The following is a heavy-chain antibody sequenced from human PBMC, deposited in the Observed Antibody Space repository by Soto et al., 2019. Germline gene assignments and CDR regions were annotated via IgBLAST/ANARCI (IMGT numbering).Heavy chain of an antibody. J-gene: IGHJ4*02. CDR1: GYTFTGYY. Sequence: SVKGSCKASGYTFTGYYMHWVRQAPVQGLEWMGWINPNSGGTNYAQKFQGRVTMTRDTSISTAYMELSRLRSDDTAVYYCARGYCSSTSCPLFIDYWGQGTLVTVSS. V-gene: IGHV1-2*02. D-gene: IGHD2-2*01. CDR2: INPNSGGT. CDR3: ARGYCSSTSCPLFIDY.